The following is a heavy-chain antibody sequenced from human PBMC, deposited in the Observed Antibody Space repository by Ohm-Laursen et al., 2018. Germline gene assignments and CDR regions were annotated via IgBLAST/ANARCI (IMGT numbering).Heavy chain of an antibody. D-gene: IGHD1-26*01. CDR3: ARGRYTGTYRPEPKMVY. J-gene: IGHJ4*02. Sequence: SLRLSCAASGFTFNTYAMSWVRQAPGKGLQWISYISSSGRTIYYADSVKGRFTISRDNAKNSLYLQMNSLRAEDTAVYYCARGRYTGTYRPEPKMVYWGQGTLVTVSS. V-gene: IGHV3-48*03. CDR2: ISSSGRTI. CDR1: GFTFNTYA.